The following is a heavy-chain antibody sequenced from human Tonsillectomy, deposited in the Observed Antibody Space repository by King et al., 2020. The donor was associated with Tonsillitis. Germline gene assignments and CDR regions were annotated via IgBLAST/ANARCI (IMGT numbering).Heavy chain of an antibody. CDR1: GYTFTNYG. V-gene: IGHV1-18*04. Sequence: VQLVQSGAEVKKPGASVKVSCKASGYTFTNYGISWVRQAPGQGLEWMGWISAYNGRTNYAEKLQDRVTMTTDTSTSTAYMEQRSLRSDDTAVYYCARDYQQLITWFDPWGQGTLVTVSS. CDR3: ARDYQQLITWFDP. D-gene: IGHD6-13*01. CDR2: ISAYNGRT. J-gene: IGHJ5*02.